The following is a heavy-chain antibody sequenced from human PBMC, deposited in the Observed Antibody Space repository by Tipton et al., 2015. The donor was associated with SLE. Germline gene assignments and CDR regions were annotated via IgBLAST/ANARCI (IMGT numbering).Heavy chain of an antibody. Sequence: TLSLTCAVSGGSMSSNNWWIWVRQPPGKGLEWIGEIHHSGSTNYNPSLKSRVTISVDTPKNQFSLKLSSVTAADTAVYYCAGVSRDAFEIWGQGTMVTVSS. CDR1: GGSMSSNNW. D-gene: IGHD5/OR15-5a*01. V-gene: IGHV4-4*02. J-gene: IGHJ3*02. CDR3: AGVSRDAFEI. CDR2: IHHSGST.